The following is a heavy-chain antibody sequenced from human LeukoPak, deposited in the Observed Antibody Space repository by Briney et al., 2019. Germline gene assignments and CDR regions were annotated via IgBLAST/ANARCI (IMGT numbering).Heavy chain of an antibody. V-gene: IGHV4-59*01. CDR2: IYYTGNT. J-gene: IGHJ3*02. Sequence: SETLSLTCTVSGGSISSYYWSWIRQPPGKGLEWIGYIYYTGNTNYNPSLKSRVTISVDTSKNRFSLKLSSVTAADTAFYYCARSASSSSCTAFDIWGQGTMVTVSS. CDR1: GGSISSYY. D-gene: IGHD6-6*01. CDR3: ARSASSSSCTAFDI.